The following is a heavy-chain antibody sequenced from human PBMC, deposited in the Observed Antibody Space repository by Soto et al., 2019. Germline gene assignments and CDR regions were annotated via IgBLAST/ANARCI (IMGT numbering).Heavy chain of an antibody. Sequence: ASVKVSCKASGYTFTSYDINWVRQATGQGLEWMGWMNPNSGNTGYAQKFQGRVTMTRNTSISTAYMELSSLRPEDTAVYYCASAAMVRGVIITPAEYFQQRGQGTRVTVPS. D-gene: IGHD3-10*01. J-gene: IGHJ1*01. V-gene: IGHV1-8*01. CDR1: GYTFTSYD. CDR3: ASAAMVRGVIITPAEYFQQ. CDR2: MNPNSGNT.